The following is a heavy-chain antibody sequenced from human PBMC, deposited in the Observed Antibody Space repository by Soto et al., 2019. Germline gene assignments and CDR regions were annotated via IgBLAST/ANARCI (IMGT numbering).Heavy chain of an antibody. CDR3: ATGYSSGWYDFFDY. D-gene: IGHD6-19*01. V-gene: IGHV3-30-3*01. CDR1: GFTFSSYA. CDR2: ISYDGSNK. Sequence: GGSLRLSCAASGFTFSSYAMHWVRQAPGKGLEWVAVISYDGSNKYYADSVKGRFTISRDNSKNMLYLQMNSLRAEDTAVYYCATGYSSGWYDFFDYWGQGTLVTVSS. J-gene: IGHJ4*02.